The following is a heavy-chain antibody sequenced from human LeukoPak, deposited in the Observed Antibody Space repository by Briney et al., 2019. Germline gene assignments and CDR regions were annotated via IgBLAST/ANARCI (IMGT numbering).Heavy chain of an antibody. Sequence: ASVKVSCKASGYTFTSYGISWVRQAPGQGLEWMGWINPNSGGTNYAQKFQGRVTMTRDTSISTAYMELSRLRSDDTAVYYCATPRRYYYDSSGYYSEDYGMDVWGQGTTVTVSS. CDR1: GYTFTSYG. CDR2: INPNSGGT. CDR3: ATPRRYYYDSSGYYSEDYGMDV. J-gene: IGHJ6*02. D-gene: IGHD3-22*01. V-gene: IGHV1-2*02.